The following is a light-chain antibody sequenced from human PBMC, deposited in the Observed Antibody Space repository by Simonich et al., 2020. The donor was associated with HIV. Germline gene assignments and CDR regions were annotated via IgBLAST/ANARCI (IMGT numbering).Light chain of an antibody. CDR2: GAS. CDR1: QSVSSN. Sequence: VMTQSPATLSVSPGERATLSCRASQSVSSNLAWYQQKPGQAPRLLIYGASTRATGIPARFSGSGSGTEFTLTISSLEPEDFAVYYCQQRSNWLTFGGGTKVEIK. V-gene: IGKV3-15*01. CDR3: QQRSNWLT. J-gene: IGKJ4*01.